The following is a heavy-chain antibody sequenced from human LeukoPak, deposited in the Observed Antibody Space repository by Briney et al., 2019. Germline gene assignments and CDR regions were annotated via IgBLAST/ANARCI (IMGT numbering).Heavy chain of an antibody. D-gene: IGHD6-6*01. Sequence: SETLSLTCTVSGGSISSSNWWSWVRQPPGKGLEWIGEIYHSGSTNYNPSLKSRVTISVDTSKNQFSLKLSSVTAADTAVYYCARRTTSIAARRAALDIWGQGTMVTVSS. CDR3: ARRTTSIAARRAALDI. CDR2: IYHSGST. CDR1: GGSISSSNW. V-gene: IGHV4-4*02. J-gene: IGHJ3*02.